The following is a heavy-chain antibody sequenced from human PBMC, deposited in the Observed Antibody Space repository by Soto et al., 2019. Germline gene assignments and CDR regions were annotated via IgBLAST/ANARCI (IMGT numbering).Heavy chain of an antibody. J-gene: IGHJ6*02. Sequence: GASVTVSCKASGYTFTGYYMHWVRQAPGQGLEWMGWINPNSGGTNYAQKFQGWVTMTRDTSISTAYMELSRLRSDDTAVYYCARAETIYGGNSIYYYYGMDVWGQGTTVTVSS. CDR1: GYTFTGYY. CDR2: INPNSGGT. V-gene: IGHV1-2*04. CDR3: ARAETIYGGNSIYYYYGMDV. D-gene: IGHD4-17*01.